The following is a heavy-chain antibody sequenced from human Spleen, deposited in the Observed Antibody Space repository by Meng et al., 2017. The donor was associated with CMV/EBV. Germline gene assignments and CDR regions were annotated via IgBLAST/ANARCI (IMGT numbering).Heavy chain of an antibody. CDR2: IRSIGYGGTP. CDR1: GFSFDDYA. CDR3: AKGKQFLVLNNYDMQV. Sequence: GGSLRLSCKASGFSFDDYAMSWVRQAPGKGLVWVGLIRSIGYGGTPEYAASVKGRFTISRDDPKIIAYLQMNSLRVEDTAIYYCAKGKQFLVLNNYDMQVWGQGATVTVSS. J-gene: IGHJ6*02. D-gene: IGHD1/OR15-1a*01. V-gene: IGHV3-49*04.